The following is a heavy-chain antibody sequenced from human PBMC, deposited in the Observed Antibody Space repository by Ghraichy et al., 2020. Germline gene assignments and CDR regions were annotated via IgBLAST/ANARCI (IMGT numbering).Heavy chain of an antibody. CDR3: TTGERFDY. V-gene: IGHV3-15*01. CDR1: GFIFSDVW. D-gene: IGHD1-1*01. CDR2: IRSRDAGGTT. Sequence: GVLNISCAASGFIFSDVWMTWVRQAPGKGLEWVGQIRSRDAGGTTDNAAPVRGRFTISRDDSRKILYLQMNNLKIEDTAVYYCTTGERFDYWGQGTLVTVSS. J-gene: IGHJ4*02.